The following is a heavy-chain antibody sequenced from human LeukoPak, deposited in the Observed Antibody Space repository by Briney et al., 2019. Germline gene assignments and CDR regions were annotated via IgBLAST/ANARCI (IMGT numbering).Heavy chain of an antibody. V-gene: IGHV1-8*01. D-gene: IGHD5-24*01. J-gene: IGHJ5*02. CDR3: AREHRGPTAYNWFDP. Sequence: ASVKVSCKASGYTFTSYDINWVRQATGQGLEWMGWMNPNSGNTGYAQKFQGRVTMTRDTSISTAYMELSRLRSDDTAVYYCAREHRGPTAYNWFDPWGQGTLVTVSS. CDR1: GYTFTSYD. CDR2: MNPNSGNT.